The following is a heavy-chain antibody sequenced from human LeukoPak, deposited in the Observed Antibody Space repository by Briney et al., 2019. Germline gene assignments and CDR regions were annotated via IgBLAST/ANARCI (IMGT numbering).Heavy chain of an antibody. Sequence: GGSLRLSCAASGFTFSSYSMNWVRQAPGKGLEWVSYISSSSSTIYYADSVKGRFTISRDNAKNSLYLQMNSLRAEDTAVYYCARNTAMAYWGQGTLVTVSS. CDR1: GFTFSSYS. J-gene: IGHJ4*02. V-gene: IGHV3-48*04. D-gene: IGHD5-18*01. CDR2: ISSSSSTI. CDR3: ARNTAMAY.